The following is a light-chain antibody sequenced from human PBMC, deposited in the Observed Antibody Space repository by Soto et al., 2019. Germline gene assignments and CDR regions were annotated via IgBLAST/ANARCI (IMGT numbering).Light chain of an antibody. V-gene: IGKV3-20*01. Sequence: EIVFTQSPGTLSLSQAERATLSCTASQSASSSYLAWYQQKPGQAPRLLIYCASSRPTGIPDRFSGSGSGTDFALNIGRLEPEDIAGYYCQQYCSSPIFTLGAGTNVDI. CDR3: QQYCSSPIFT. CDR2: CAS. CDR1: QSASSSY. J-gene: IGKJ3*01.